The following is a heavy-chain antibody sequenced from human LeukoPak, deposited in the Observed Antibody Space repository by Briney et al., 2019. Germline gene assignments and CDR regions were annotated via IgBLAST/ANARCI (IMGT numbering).Heavy chain of an antibody. CDR3: AKGVPSWPYYFDY. V-gene: IGHV3-23*01. D-gene: IGHD2-2*01. CDR1: GFTFSSYA. Sequence: GGSLRLSCAASGFTFSSYAMSWVRQAPGKGLEWVSAIGGSDGSTYYTDSVKGRFTISRDNSKNTLFLQINSLRAEDTAVYYCAKGVPSWPYYFDYRGQGTLVTVSS. CDR2: IGGSDGST. J-gene: IGHJ4*02.